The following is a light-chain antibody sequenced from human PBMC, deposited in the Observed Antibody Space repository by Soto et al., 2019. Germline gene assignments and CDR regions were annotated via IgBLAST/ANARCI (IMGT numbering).Light chain of an antibody. Sequence: EIVLTQSPATLSLSPGERATLSCRASQGVSSYLAWYQQKPGQAPRLLIYDASNRATGIPARFSGSGCGTGFALTIRGQEPEDSAAYFCELRGRTWTFGQGNKVELK. CDR2: DAS. CDR1: QGVSSY. CDR3: ELRGRTWT. J-gene: IGKJ1*01. V-gene: IGKV3-11*01.